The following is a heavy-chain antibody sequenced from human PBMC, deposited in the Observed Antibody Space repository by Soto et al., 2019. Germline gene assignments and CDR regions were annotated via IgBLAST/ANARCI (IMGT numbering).Heavy chain of an antibody. V-gene: IGHV3-48*02. D-gene: IGHD2-2*01. J-gene: IGHJ6*02. CDR2: ISSSSSTI. CDR1: GFTFSSYS. Sequence: PGGSLRLSCAASGFTFSSYSMNWVRQAPGKGLEWVSYISSSSSTIYYADSVKGRFTISRDNAKNSLYLQMNSLRDEDTAVYYCARKAYCSSTSCYPDYYYYGMDVWGQGTTVTVSS. CDR3: ARKAYCSSTSCYPDYYYYGMDV.